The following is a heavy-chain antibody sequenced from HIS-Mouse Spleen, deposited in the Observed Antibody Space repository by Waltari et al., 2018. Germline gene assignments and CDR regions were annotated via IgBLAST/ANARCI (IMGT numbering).Heavy chain of an antibody. V-gene: IGHV1-2*02. CDR2: INPNSGGT. J-gene: IGHJ3*02. Sequence: EWMGWINPNSGGTNYAQKFQGRVTMTRDTSISTAYMELSRLRSDDTAVYYCARGYSSSSDAFDIWGQGTMVTVSS. CDR3: ARGYSSSSDAFDI. D-gene: IGHD6-6*01.